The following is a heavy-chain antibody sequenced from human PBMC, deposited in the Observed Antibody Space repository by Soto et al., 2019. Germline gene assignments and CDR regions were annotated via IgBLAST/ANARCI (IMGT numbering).Heavy chain of an antibody. CDR3: ARELLFSYRDGVHWDEAFDS. CDR1: GGSLSSSAYS. D-gene: IGHD2-8*01. Sequence: LSLTCSVSGGSLSSSAYSWSWIRQPPGKGLEWIGFIYQSGSTYYNPSLKSRVTMSLDRPKNQFSLKLSSVTAADTAVYYCARELLFSYRDGVHWDEAFDSGGQGT. J-gene: IGHJ3*02. V-gene: IGHV4-30-2*01. CDR2: IYQSGST.